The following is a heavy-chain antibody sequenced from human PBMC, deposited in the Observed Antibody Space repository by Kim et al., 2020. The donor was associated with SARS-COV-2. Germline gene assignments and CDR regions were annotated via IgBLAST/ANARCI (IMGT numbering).Heavy chain of an antibody. Sequence: GGSLRLSCAASGFTFSSYAMHWVRQAPGKGLEWVAVISYDGSNKYYADSVKGRFTISRDNSKNTLYLQMNSLRAEDTAVYYCARDYDSSGYYPHWGQGTLVTVSS. CDR3: ARDYDSSGYYPH. J-gene: IGHJ4*02. D-gene: IGHD3-22*01. V-gene: IGHV3-30*04. CDR2: ISYDGSNK. CDR1: GFTFSSYA.